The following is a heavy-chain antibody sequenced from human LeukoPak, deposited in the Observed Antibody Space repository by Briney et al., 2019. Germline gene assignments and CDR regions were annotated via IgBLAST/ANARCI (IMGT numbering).Heavy chain of an antibody. CDR3: ARVTYSSSSISLDAFDI. D-gene: IGHD6-6*01. CDR1: GFTFSSYS. V-gene: IGHV4-34*01. Sequence: GSLRLSCAASGFTFSSYSINWVRQPPGKGLEWIGEIDHSGSTNYNPSLKSRVTISVDTSKNHFSLKLTSVTAADTAVYYCARVTYSSSSISLDAFDIWGQGTTVTVSS. CDR2: IDHSGST. J-gene: IGHJ3*02.